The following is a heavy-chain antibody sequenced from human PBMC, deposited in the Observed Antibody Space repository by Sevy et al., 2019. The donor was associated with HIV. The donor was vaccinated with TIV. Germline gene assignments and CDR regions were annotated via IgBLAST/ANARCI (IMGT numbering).Heavy chain of an antibody. J-gene: IGHJ5*02. CDR3: ARAPPVVVVPGAPSWFDP. Sequence: SETLSLTCAVYGGSFSGYYWNWIRQPPGKGLEWIGEINHSGSTHYNPSLKSRITISVDTSKNQFSLRLNSVTVADTAVYYCARAPPVVVVPGAPSWFDPWGQGTLVTVSS. CDR1: GGSFSGYY. D-gene: IGHD2-2*01. V-gene: IGHV4-34*01. CDR2: INHSGST.